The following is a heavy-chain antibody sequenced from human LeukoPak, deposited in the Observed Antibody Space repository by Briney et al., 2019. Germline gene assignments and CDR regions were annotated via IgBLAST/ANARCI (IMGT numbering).Heavy chain of an antibody. V-gene: IGHV3-30*02. Sequence: PGGSLRLSCVASGITFRSSSMHWVRQAPGKGLEWVAFIRYDGSNKYYADSVKGRFTISRDNSKNTLYLQMNSLRAEDTAVYYCAIPYDSSGYYYGDASDIWGQGTMVTVSS. CDR3: AIPYDSSGYYYGDASDI. D-gene: IGHD3-22*01. CDR1: GITFRSSS. CDR2: IRYDGSNK. J-gene: IGHJ3*02.